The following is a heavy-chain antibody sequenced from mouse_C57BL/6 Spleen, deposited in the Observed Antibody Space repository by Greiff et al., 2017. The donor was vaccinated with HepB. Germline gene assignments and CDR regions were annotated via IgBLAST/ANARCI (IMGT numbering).Heavy chain of an antibody. V-gene: IGHV14-3*01. J-gene: IGHJ2*01. Sequence: EVQLQQSVAELVRPGASVKLSCTASGFNIKNTYMHWVKQRPEQGLEWIGRIDPANGNTKYDPKFQGKATITADTSSNTAYLQLSSLTSEDTAIYYGARGDFDDGSIYFDYWGQGTTLTVSS. CDR2: IDPANGNT. D-gene: IGHD1-1*01. CDR3: ARGDFDDGSIYFDY. CDR1: GFNIKNTY.